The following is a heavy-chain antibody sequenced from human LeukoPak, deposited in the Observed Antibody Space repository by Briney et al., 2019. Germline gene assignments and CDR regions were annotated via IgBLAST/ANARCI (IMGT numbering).Heavy chain of an antibody. CDR3: ARVAGYSYGQLDC. Sequence: SQTLSLTSTVSGGAINSGGYYWSRIRQHPGKGLEWIGYIYYSGSTYYNPSLKSRVTISLGTSRNQFSLKLSSVTAADTAVYYCARVAGYSYGQLDCWGQGALVTVSS. J-gene: IGHJ4*02. D-gene: IGHD5-18*01. V-gene: IGHV4-31*03. CDR1: GGAINSGGYY. CDR2: IYYSGST.